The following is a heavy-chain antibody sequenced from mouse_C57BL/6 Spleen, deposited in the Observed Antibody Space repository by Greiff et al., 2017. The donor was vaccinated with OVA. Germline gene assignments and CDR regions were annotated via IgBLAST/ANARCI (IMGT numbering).Heavy chain of an antibody. D-gene: IGHD2-4*01. CDR2: INYDGSST. V-gene: IGHV5-16*01. Sequence: EVKLVESEGGLVQPGSSMKLSCTASGFTFSDYYMAWVRQVPEKGLEWVANINYDGSSTYYLDSLKSRFIISRDNAKNILYLQMSSLKSEDTATYYCARGGYDYDGGNYYAMDYWGQGTSVTVSS. J-gene: IGHJ4*01. CDR3: ARGGYDYDGGNYYAMDY. CDR1: GFTFSDYY.